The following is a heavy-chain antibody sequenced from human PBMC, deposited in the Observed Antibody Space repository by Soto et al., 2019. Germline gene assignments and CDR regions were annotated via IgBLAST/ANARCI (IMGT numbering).Heavy chain of an antibody. V-gene: IGHV3-23*01. J-gene: IGHJ6*02. D-gene: IGHD3-10*01. CDR2: LDGAGGST. CDR3: AAPRDEYGSGVSWFTYGMDI. Sequence: VGSLRLSCLASGFTFSDFAMTWVRHVRGRGLEWVASLDGAGGSTYYAESVRGRFSISRDNSQNTLFLQMKRLTVDDTAIYYCAAPRDEYGSGVSWFTYGMDIWGQGTTVTVSS. CDR1: GFTFSDFA.